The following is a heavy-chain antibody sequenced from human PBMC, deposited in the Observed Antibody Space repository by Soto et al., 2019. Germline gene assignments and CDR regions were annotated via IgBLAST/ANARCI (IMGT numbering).Heavy chain of an antibody. D-gene: IGHD6-13*01. CDR1: GFTFSSCA. V-gene: IGHV3-23*01. J-gene: IGHJ5*01. CDR3: ARQPQRIAQIGWFVC. Sequence: PGGSLRLSCAASGFTFSSCAMGWVRQAPGKGLEWVSGISGNGGSTYYADSVKGRFTISRDTSKNTLYLQMNSLGAGDTAVYYCARQPQRIAQIGWFVCWRQGTVVNASS. CDR2: ISGNGGST.